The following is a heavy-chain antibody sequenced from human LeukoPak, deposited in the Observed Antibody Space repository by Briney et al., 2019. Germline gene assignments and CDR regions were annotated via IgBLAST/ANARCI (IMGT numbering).Heavy chain of an antibody. CDR1: GFPFSSSD. V-gene: IGHV3-48*03. J-gene: IGHJ4*02. CDR3: ARFRYCSGGSCYYYFDY. D-gene: IGHD2-15*01. CDR2: IRSSGDLM. Sequence: GGSLRLSCSAASGFPFSSSDMNWVRQAPGKGLEWISYIRSSGDLMYYAESVKGRFSISRDNAKKSLFLQMNSLRAEDTAVYYCARFRYCSGGSCYYYFDYWGQGTLVTVSS.